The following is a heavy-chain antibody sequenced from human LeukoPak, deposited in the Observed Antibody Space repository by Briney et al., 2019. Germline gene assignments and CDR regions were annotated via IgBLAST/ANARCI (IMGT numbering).Heavy chain of an antibody. CDR2: IYYSGTT. CDR1: GGSISDYY. CDR3: ARDLWITMVRGYYYMDV. V-gene: IGHV4-59*12. D-gene: IGHD3-10*01. J-gene: IGHJ6*03. Sequence: SETLSLTCTVSGGSISDYYWSWIRQSPGKGLEWIGYIYYSGTTNYNPSLKSRVTISVHASKNQFSLNLSSVTAADTAVYYCARDLWITMVRGYYYMDVWGKGTTVTISS.